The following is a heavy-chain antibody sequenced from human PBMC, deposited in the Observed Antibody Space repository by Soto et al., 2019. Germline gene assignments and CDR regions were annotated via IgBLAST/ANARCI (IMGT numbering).Heavy chain of an antibody. Sequence: GGSLRLSCAASGFTFSSYGMHWVRQAPGKGLEWVAVISYDGSNKYYADSVKGRFTISRDNSKNTLYLQMNSLRAEDTAVYYCANQATPIKQQLAHFDYWGQGTLVTVSS. V-gene: IGHV3-30*18. D-gene: IGHD6-13*01. J-gene: IGHJ4*02. CDR1: GFTFSSYG. CDR2: ISYDGSNK. CDR3: ANQATPIKQQLAHFDY.